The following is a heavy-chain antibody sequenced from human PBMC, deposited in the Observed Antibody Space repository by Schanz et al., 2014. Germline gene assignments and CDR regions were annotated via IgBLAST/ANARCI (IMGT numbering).Heavy chain of an antibody. D-gene: IGHD2-2*01. J-gene: IGHJ4*02. CDR1: GVTFSSYA. CDR3: AKVAPAATYLDS. V-gene: IGHV3-23*01. CDR2: ISSGGRNN. Sequence: EVQLLESGGGLVQPGGSLRLSCAASGVTFSSYAMSWVRQASGKGLEWVSSISSGGRNNSYADSLKGRFTISRDNTKKALFLQMSSVGTDDTYVYYCAKVAPAATYLDSWGLGTLVTVSS.